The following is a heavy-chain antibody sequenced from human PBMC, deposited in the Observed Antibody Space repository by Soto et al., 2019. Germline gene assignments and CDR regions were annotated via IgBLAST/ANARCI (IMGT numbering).Heavy chain of an antibody. CDR1: GGTSSSYA. Sequence: GASVKVSCKASGGTSSSYAISWVRQAPGQGLEWMGGIIPIFGTANYAQKFQGRVTITADESTSTAYMELSSLRSEDTAVYYCARDREAVAVNCFDPWGQGTLVTVSS. D-gene: IGHD6-19*01. CDR3: ARDREAVAVNCFDP. CDR2: IIPIFGTA. V-gene: IGHV1-69*13. J-gene: IGHJ5*02.